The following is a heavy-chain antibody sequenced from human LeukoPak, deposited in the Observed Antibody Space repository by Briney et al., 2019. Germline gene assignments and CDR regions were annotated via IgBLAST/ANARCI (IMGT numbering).Heavy chain of an antibody. J-gene: IGHJ4*02. CDR2: ISASRSTI. V-gene: IGHV3-48*02. CDR3: VSGTTYFDY. CDR1: GFTFTSYS. Sequence: AGGSLRLSCAASGFTFTSYSMNWVRQAPGKGLEWVSYISASRSTIYFADSVKGRFTISRDNAKNSLYPQMNSLRDEDTAVYYCVSGTTYFDYWGQGTLVTVSS. D-gene: IGHD1-14*01.